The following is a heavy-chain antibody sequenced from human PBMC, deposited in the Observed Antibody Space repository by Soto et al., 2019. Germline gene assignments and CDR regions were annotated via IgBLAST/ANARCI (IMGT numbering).Heavy chain of an antibody. D-gene: IGHD3-10*01. CDR3: AREGITMVRGVIPYGMDV. Sequence: SETLSLTCTVSGGSISSGGYYWSWFRQHPGKGLEWIGYIYYSGSTYYNPSLKSRVTISVDTSKNQFSLKLSSVTAADTAVYYCAREGITMVRGVIPYGMDVWGQGTTVTVSS. V-gene: IGHV4-31*03. J-gene: IGHJ6*02. CDR1: GGSISSGGYY. CDR2: IYYSGST.